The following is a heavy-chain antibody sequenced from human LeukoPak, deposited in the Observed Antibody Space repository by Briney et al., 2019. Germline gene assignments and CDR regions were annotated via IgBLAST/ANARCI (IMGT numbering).Heavy chain of an antibody. Sequence: SVTVSCKASGGTFSSYAISWVRQAPGQGLEWMGRLIPILGIANYAQKFQGRVTITAAKSTSTAYMELSSLRSEDTAVYYCAKDVGGEYGSAWYRVNWFDPWGQGTLVTVSS. D-gene: IGHD6-19*01. J-gene: IGHJ5*02. CDR3: AKDVGGEYGSAWYRVNWFDP. CDR2: LIPILGIA. CDR1: GGTFSSYA. V-gene: IGHV1-69*04.